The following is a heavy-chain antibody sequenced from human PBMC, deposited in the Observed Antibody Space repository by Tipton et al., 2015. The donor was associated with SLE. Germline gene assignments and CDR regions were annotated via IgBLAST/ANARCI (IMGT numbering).Heavy chain of an antibody. Sequence: TLSLTCAVYGGSFSGYYWSWIRQPPGKGLEWIGEINHSGNTNYNPSLKSRVTISVDTSKNQFSLKLSSVTAADTAVYYCASLALGAFYLWGQGTMVTVPS. CDR3: ASLALGAFYL. D-gene: IGHD5-12*01. CDR1: GGSFSGYY. V-gene: IGHV4-34*01. CDR2: INHSGNT. J-gene: IGHJ3*01.